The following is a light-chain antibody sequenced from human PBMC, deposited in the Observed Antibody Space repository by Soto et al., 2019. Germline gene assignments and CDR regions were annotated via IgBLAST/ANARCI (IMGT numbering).Light chain of an antibody. CDR1: QSISSNY. V-gene: IGKV3-20*01. CDR2: AAS. CDR3: QQYDTSPWT. J-gene: IGKJ1*01. Sequence: EIVLTQSPGTRSLSPGERDTLSCRASQSISSNYFAWYQQKPGQAPRLLIYAASTRATGIPDRFSGSGSGTDFTLTISRLEPEDFAVYYCQQYDTSPWTFGRGTKVEIK.